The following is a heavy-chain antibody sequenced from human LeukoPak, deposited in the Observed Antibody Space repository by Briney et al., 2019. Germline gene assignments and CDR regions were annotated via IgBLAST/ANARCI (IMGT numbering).Heavy chain of an antibody. Sequence: GGSLRLSCAASGFTFSIYAMSWVRQAPGKGLEWVAAIIGSSASTYYADAAKGRFTIARHNSKNTLYLQMNSLRAEDTAVYYCAKPSNSSDSSGYYQYYFDYWGQGTLVTVSS. V-gene: IGHV3-23*01. D-gene: IGHD3-22*01. CDR2: IIGSSAST. CDR3: AKPSNSSDSSGYYQYYFDY. J-gene: IGHJ4*02. CDR1: GFTFSIYA.